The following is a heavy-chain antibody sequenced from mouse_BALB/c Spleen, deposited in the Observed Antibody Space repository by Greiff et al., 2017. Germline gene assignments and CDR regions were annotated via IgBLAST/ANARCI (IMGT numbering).Heavy chain of an antibody. J-gene: IGHJ2*01. CDR2: ISYDGSN. V-gene: IGHV3-6*02. Sequence: EVKLMESGPGLVKPSQSLSLTCSVTGYSITSGYYWNWIRQFPGNKLEWMGYISYDGSNNYNPSLKNRISITRDTSKNQFFLKLNSVTTEDTATYYCASFITTVVGPFDYWGQGTTLTVSS. CDR1: GYSITSGYY. D-gene: IGHD1-1*01. CDR3: ASFITTVVGPFDY.